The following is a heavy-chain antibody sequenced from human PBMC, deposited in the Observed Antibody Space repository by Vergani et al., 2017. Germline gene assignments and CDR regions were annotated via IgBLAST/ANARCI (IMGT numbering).Heavy chain of an antibody. CDR1: GGTFSSYA. Sequence: QVQLVQSGAEVKKPGSSVKVSCKASGGTFSSYAISWVRQAPGQGLEWMGVIIPIFGTANYAQKFQCRVTITADESTSTAYMELSSLRSEDTAVYYCARDRPSGSKKNNWFDPWGQGTLVTVSS. V-gene: IGHV1-69*01. D-gene: IGHD2-15*01. CDR2: IIPIFGTA. CDR3: ARDRPSGSKKNNWFDP. J-gene: IGHJ5*02.